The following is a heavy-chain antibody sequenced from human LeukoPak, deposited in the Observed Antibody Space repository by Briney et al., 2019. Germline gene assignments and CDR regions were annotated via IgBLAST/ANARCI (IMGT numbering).Heavy chain of an antibody. CDR1: GGSISSYY. J-gene: IGHJ4*02. V-gene: IGHV4-59*01. Sequence: KSSETLSLTCTVSGGSISSYYWSWIRQPPGKGLEWIGYIYYSGSTNYNPSLKSRVTISVDTSKNQFSLKLSSVTAADTAVYYCARGERGYSGYDPTHYFDYWGQGTLVTVSS. CDR2: IYYSGST. CDR3: ARGERGYSGYDPTHYFDY. D-gene: IGHD5-12*01.